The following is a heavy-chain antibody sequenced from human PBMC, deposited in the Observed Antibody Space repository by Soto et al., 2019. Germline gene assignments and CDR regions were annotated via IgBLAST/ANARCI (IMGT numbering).Heavy chain of an antibody. Sequence: QVQLQESGPGLVKPSGTLSLTCAVSGGSVSSGNWWSWVRQPPGKGLEWIGETYHSGTNNYNPSLKIRVTISLDKSMNQISLNLMSVTAADTAVYYCARHVAVHGTRGFDYWGQGTLVTVSS. CDR1: GGSVSSGNW. D-gene: IGHD6-19*01. CDR2: TYHSGTN. CDR3: ARHVAVHGTRGFDY. J-gene: IGHJ4*02. V-gene: IGHV4-4*02.